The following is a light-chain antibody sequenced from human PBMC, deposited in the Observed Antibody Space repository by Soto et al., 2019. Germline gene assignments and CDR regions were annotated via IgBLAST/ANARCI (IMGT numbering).Light chain of an antibody. V-gene: IGKV3-20*01. CDR3: QQYGSSTWT. J-gene: IGKJ1*01. CDR2: GTS. Sequence: EIVLTQSPGTLSLSPGERATLSCRASQSVSSNYLAWYQQKPGQAPRLLLYGTSTRAAGIPDRFSGSGSGTDFPLTISRLEPEDFAVYYCQQYGSSTWTFGQGTKVEIK. CDR1: QSVSSNY.